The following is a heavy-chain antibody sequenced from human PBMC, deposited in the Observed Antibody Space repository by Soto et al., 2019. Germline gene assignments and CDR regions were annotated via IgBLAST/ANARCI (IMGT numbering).Heavy chain of an antibody. CDR1: GGSISGYY. J-gene: IGHJ4*02. CDR3: ARVQSGSYALYYFDY. Sequence: SDTLSLTCTVSGGSISGYYWSWIRQPPGQGLEWIGYIYYSGSTNYNPSLKSRVTISVDKSKNQFSLKLSSVTAGDTAVYFCARVQSGSYALYYFDYWGQGTLGTVS. V-gene: IGHV4-59*01. D-gene: IGHD1-26*01. CDR2: IYYSGST.